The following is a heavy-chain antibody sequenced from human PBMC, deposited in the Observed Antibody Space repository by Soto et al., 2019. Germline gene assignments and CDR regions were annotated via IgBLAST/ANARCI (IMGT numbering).Heavy chain of an antibody. J-gene: IGHJ6*02. Sequence: GGSLRLSCAASGFTFSGSAMHWVRQASGKGLEWVGRIRSKANSYATAYAASVKGRFTISRDDSKNTAYLQMNSLKTEDTAVYYCTRHVGKDPSSSWSHYYYYGMDVWGQGTTVTVSS. CDR3: TRHVGKDPSSSWSHYYYYGMDV. CDR1: GFTFSGSA. CDR2: IRSKANSYAT. V-gene: IGHV3-73*01. D-gene: IGHD6-13*01.